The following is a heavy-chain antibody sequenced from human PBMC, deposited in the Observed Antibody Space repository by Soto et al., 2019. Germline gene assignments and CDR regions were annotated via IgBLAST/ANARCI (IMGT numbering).Heavy chain of an antibody. J-gene: IGHJ5*02. CDR3: ARVALSGGGWLDP. CDR2: INPSDGST. D-gene: IGHD1-26*01. V-gene: IGHV1-46*01. CDR1: GYTFTRYY. Sequence: QVQLMQSGAEVKKPGASVNVSCKAPGYTFTRYYMHWVRQAPGQGLEWMGIINPSDGSTTYAQKFEGRVTVTRNTSTSTVNMQLTSRRSEDTAVYYGARVALSGGGWLDPWGQGTLVTVSS.